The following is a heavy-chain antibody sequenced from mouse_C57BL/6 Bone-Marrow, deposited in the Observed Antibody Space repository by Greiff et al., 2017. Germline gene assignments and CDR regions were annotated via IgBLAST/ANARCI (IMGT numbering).Heavy chain of an antibody. V-gene: IGHV1-80*01. D-gene: IGHD4-1*01. CDR2: IYPGDGDT. CDR3: ARGKLTGTDFDV. J-gene: IGHJ1*03. Sequence: VKLMESGAELVKHGASVKISCKASGYAFSSYWMNWVKQRPGKGLEWIGQIYPGDGDTNYNGKFKGKATLTADKSSSTAYMQLSSLTSEDSAVYFCARGKLTGTDFDVWGTGTTVTVSS. CDR1: GYAFSSYW.